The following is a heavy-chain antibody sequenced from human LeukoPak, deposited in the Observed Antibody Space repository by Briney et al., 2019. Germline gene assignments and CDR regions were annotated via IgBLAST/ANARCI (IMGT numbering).Heavy chain of an antibody. Sequence: SGGSLRLSCAASGFTFSSYAMHWVRQAPGKGLEWVAVISYDGSNKYYADSVKGRFTISRDNSKNTLYLLMNSLRAEDTAVYYCAKDAYYDFWSGYSTTYYYYGMDVWGQGTTVTVSS. CDR3: AKDAYYDFWSGYSTTYYYYGMDV. D-gene: IGHD3-3*01. CDR1: GFTFSSYA. CDR2: ISYDGSNK. V-gene: IGHV3-30*04. J-gene: IGHJ6*02.